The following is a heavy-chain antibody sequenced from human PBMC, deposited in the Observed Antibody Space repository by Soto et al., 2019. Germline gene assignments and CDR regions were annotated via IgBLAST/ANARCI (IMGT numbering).Heavy chain of an antibody. CDR3: GRTRWSGWYSDY. V-gene: IGHV4-39*01. D-gene: IGHD6-19*01. J-gene: IGHJ4*02. CDR2: LYYSGST. CDR1: GGSITSNTYY. Sequence: SETLSLTCTVSGGSITSNTYYWAWVRQPPGKGLEWIGSLYYSGSTYYNPSLKSRVTISVDTSKNQFSLILTSVTAADTAVYYCGRTRWSGWYSDYWGQGTLVTVSS.